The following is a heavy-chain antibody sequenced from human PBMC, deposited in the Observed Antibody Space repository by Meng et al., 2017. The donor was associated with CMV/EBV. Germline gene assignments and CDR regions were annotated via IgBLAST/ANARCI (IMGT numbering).Heavy chain of an antibody. Sequence: SGLTLVKPTETLTLTCTVSRFSLSNARMGVSWIRQPPGKALEWLAHIFSNDEKSYSTSLKSRLTISKDTSKSQVVLTMTNMDPVDTATYYCARIRGGTMVRGVIRYYYGMDVWGQGTTVTVSS. V-gene: IGHV2-26*01. CDR3: ARIRGGTMVRGVIRYYYGMDV. D-gene: IGHD3-10*01. CDR1: RFSLSNARMG. CDR2: IFSNDEK. J-gene: IGHJ6*02.